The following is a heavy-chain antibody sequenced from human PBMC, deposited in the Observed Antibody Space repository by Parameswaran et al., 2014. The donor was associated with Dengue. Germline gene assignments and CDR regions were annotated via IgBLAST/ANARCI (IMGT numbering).Heavy chain of an antibody. Sequence: WVRQAPGQGLEWMGWISAYNGNTNYAQKLQGRVTMTTDTSTSTAYMELRSLRSDDTAVYYCARVDLTEWELEAPLFGMDVWGQGTTVTVSS. CDR2: ISAYNGNT. CDR3: ARVDLTEWELEAPLFGMDV. D-gene: IGHD1-26*01. V-gene: IGHV1-18*01. J-gene: IGHJ6*02.